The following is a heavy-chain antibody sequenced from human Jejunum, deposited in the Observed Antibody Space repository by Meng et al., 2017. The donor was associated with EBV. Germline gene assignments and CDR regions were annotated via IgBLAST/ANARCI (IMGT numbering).Heavy chain of an antibody. CDR3: VRGGDYCLVY. J-gene: IGHJ4*02. V-gene: IGHV4-4*02. Sequence: QGRWQGPGPGLGNPSGTLSLTCAVSGDSIDSRNWGRWVRQSPERGLEWIGEIYYSGSTNYNPSLKSRVTILVDRSENHFSLHLSSVTAADTAVYYCVRGGDYCLVYWGQGTLVTVSS. CDR1: GDSIDSRNW. CDR2: IYYSGST. D-gene: IGHD2-21*02.